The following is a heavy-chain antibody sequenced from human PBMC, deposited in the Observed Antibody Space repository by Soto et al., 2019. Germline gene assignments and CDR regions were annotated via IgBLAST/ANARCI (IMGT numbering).Heavy chain of an antibody. V-gene: IGHV5-51*01. Sequence: GESLKISCKGSGYSFTTYWIGWVRQMPGKGLEWMGIIYPGDYETRYSPSFEGQIFVSVDKSITTAYLQWSSLKASDTAMYFCARHHRNDPGPFDIWGQGTMVTVSS. CDR3: ARHHRNDPGPFDI. D-gene: IGHD1-1*01. J-gene: IGHJ3*02. CDR1: GYSFTTYW. CDR2: IYPGDYET.